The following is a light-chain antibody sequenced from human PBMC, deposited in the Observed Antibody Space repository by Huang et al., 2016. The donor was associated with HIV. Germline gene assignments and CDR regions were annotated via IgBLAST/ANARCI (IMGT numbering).Light chain of an antibody. J-gene: IGKJ4*01. Sequence: ELVLTQSPATLSLSPGERATLSCRASQNITSFLAWYRQKPGQAPRLLIFDATNRATGTPARCSGSGSGTDFTLTIHSLEPEDFAVYYCQQRSQWPRLTFGGGTRVEMK. V-gene: IGKV3-11*01. CDR2: DAT. CDR1: QNITSF. CDR3: QQRSQWPRLT.